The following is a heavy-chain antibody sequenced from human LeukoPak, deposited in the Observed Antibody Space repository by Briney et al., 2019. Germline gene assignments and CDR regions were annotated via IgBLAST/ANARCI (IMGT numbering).Heavy chain of an antibody. J-gene: IGHJ4*02. D-gene: IGHD2-21*01. V-gene: IGHV3-74*01. CDR3: ASFGISWRSSY. CDR2: ISDDGSYT. CDR1: GS. Sequence: GGSLRLSCAASGSMSWVRQAPGKGLVWVSRISDDGSYTSNVDSVKGRFTISRDNVNNMLYLHMNSLRAEDTAVYYCASFGISWRSSYWGQGTLVTVSS.